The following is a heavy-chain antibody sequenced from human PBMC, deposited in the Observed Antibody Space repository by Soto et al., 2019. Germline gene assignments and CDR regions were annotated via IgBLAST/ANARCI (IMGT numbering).Heavy chain of an antibody. CDR1: GFTFSSYW. D-gene: IGHD1-26*01. CDR3: ARDRADSAPYSYYYMDV. V-gene: IGHV3-74*01. J-gene: IGHJ6*03. CDR2: INSDGSST. Sequence: EVQLVESGGGLVQPGGSLRLSCAASGFTFSSYWMHWVRQAPGKGLVWVSRINSDGSSTSYADSVKGRFTISRDNAKNTLYLQMNSLRAEDTAVSYCARDRADSAPYSYYYMDVWGKGTTVTVSS.